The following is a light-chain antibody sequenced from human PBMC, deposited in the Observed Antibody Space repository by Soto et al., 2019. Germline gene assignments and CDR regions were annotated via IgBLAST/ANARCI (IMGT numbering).Light chain of an antibody. CDR2: DVN. CDR3: SSYSSRSTLLV. J-gene: IGLJ2*01. V-gene: IGLV2-14*03. CDR1: SRDIGAYDY. Sequence: QSALTQPASVSGSPGQSVTISCTGTSRDIGAYDYVSWYQQHPGGVPKLLIYDVNYRPSGISARFSGSKSGNTASLTISGLQTEDEADYYCSSYSSRSTLLVFGGGTKLTVL.